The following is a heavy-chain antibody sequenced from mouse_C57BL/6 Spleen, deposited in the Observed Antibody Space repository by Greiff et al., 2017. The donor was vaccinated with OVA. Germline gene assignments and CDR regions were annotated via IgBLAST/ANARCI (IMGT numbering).Heavy chain of an antibody. V-gene: IGHV1-50*01. CDR1: GYTFTSYW. CDR3: ARSGPLYAMDY. Sequence: QVQLQQPGAELVKPGASVKLSCKASGYTFTSYWMQWVKQRPGQGLEWIGEIDPSDSYTNYNQKFKGKATLTVDTSSSTAYMQLSSLTSEDSAVYYCARSGPLYAMDYWVQGTSVTVSS. D-gene: IGHD3-1*01. J-gene: IGHJ4*01. CDR2: IDPSDSYT.